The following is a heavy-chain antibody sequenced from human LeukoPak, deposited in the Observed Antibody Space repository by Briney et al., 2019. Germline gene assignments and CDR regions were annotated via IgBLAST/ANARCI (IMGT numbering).Heavy chain of an antibody. V-gene: IGHV4-61*01. D-gene: IGHD2-2*01. CDR3: ARVTFVVPAAIREVYYYYYMDV. J-gene: IGHJ6*03. CDR1: GYSISSGYY. Sequence: TSETLSLTCAVSGYSISSGYYWGWIRQPPGKGLEWIGYIYYSGSTNYNPSLKSRVTISVDTSKNQFSLKLSSVTAADTAVYYCARVTFVVPAAIREVYYYYYMDVWGKGTTVTVSS. CDR2: IYYSGST.